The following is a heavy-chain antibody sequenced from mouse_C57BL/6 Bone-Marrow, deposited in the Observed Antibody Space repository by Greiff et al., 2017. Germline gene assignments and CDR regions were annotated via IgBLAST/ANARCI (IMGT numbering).Heavy chain of an antibody. CDR1: GYTFTGYW. CDR2: ILPGSGST. CDR3: ARRELVYYSSSWNYFDY. J-gene: IGHJ2*01. D-gene: IGHD1-1*01. V-gene: IGHV1-9*01. Sequence: VQLQQSGAELMKPGASVKLSCKATGYTFTGYWIEWVKQRPGHGLEWIGEILPGSGSTNYNEKFKGKATFTADTSSNTAYMQLSRLTTEDSAIYYCARRELVYYSSSWNYFDYWGQGTTLTVSS.